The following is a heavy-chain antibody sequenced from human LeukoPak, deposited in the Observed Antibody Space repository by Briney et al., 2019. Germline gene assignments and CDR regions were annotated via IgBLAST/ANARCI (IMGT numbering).Heavy chain of an antibody. J-gene: IGHJ4*02. CDR1: GGSFSGYY. CDR3: ARDIGYYGGVDY. Sequence: PSETLSLTCAVYGGSFSGYYWSWIRQPPGKGLEWIGEINHSGSTNYNPSLKSRVTISVDTSKNQFSLKLSSVTAADTAVYYCARDIGYYGGVDYWGQGTLVTVSS. D-gene: IGHD4-23*01. V-gene: IGHV4-34*01. CDR2: INHSGST.